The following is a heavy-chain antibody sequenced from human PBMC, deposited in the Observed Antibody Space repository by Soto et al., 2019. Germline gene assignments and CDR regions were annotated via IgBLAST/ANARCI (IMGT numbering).Heavy chain of an antibody. CDR1: GYTFTTYA. J-gene: IGHJ6*02. Sequence: GASVKVSCKASGYTFTTYAMHWVRQVPGQRLEWMGMINAGDGHTRYSQKLQGRVTITRDTSASTAYMELSSLRSDDTAVYYCEREGVAPYYYYGMDVWGQGTPVTVSS. D-gene: IGHD5-12*01. V-gene: IGHV1-3*01. CDR2: INAGDGHT. CDR3: EREGVAPYYYYGMDV.